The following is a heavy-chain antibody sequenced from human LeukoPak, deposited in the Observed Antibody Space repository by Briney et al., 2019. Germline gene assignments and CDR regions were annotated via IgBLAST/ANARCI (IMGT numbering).Heavy chain of an antibody. V-gene: IGHV3-33*01. CDR3: ARDLFSGPPFDY. Sequence: GGSLRLSCAASGFTFSSYGMHWVRQAPGKGLEWVAVIWYDGSNKYYADSVKGRFTIPRDNSKNTLYLQMNSLRAEDTAVYYCARDLFSGPPFDYWGQGTLVTVSS. J-gene: IGHJ4*02. CDR2: IWYDGSNK. CDR1: GFTFSSYG. D-gene: IGHD2-21*01.